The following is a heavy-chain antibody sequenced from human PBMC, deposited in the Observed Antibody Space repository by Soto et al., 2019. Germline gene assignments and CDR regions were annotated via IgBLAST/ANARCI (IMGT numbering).Heavy chain of an antibody. CDR2: IWNDGSKQ. CDR1: GFTFSRYG. CDR3: ARDDDYEANAIDL. Sequence: QVQLVESGGGVVQPGGALRLSCVASGFTFSRYGMHRGRQAPGKGLEWVAVIWNDGSKQVYDDPVKGRFTISRDNSKNTLYLEMDSLRDEDTSVYYCARDDDYEANAIDLWGQGTLVTVSS. D-gene: IGHD4-17*01. V-gene: IGHV3-33*01. J-gene: IGHJ5*02.